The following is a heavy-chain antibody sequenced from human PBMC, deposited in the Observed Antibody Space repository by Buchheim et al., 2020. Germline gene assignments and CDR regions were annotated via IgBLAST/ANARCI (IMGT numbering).Heavy chain of an antibody. CDR2: INHSGIT. D-gene: IGHD1-14*01. V-gene: IGHV4-34*02. CDR1: SGSFSGYY. CDR3: ARAREISEFDS. Sequence: QVQLQQWGGGLLKPSETLSLTCAAHSGSFSGYYWSWLRQPPGKGLEWIGEINHSGITNYDPSLKSRVTISLDTSKNQLSLKLTSVTAADTAIYYCARAREISEFDSWGQGTL. J-gene: IGHJ5*01.